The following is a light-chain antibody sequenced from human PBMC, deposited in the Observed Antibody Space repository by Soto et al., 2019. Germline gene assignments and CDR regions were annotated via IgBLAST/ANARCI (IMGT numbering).Light chain of an antibody. CDR2: GAS. J-gene: IGKJ1*01. CDR3: QQYYTIPWT. Sequence: DIVMTQSPDSLAVSLGERATINCKSSQTLFYRSGKKHYLAWYQHKPGQPPNLLIYGASTRESGVPDRFSGSGSETDFTLTISSLQAEDVAVYYCQQYYTIPWTFGQGTRVEIK. V-gene: IGKV4-1*01. CDR1: QTLFYRSGKKHY.